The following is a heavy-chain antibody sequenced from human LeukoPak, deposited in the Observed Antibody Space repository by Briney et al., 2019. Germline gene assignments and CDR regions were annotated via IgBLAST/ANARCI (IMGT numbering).Heavy chain of an antibody. V-gene: IGHV4-59*01. CDR1: GDSIRSYY. J-gene: IGHJ6*03. CDR3: ARGHSIEPYYYYYYMDV. D-gene: IGHD4-11*01. CDR2: IYYSGST. Sequence: SETLSLTCTVSGDSIRSYYWSWLRQPPGKGLEWIGYIYYSGSTSYNPSLKSRVTISLDTSNNQFSLKLRSVTAADTAVYHCARGHSIEPYYYYYYMDVWGKGTTVTVSS.